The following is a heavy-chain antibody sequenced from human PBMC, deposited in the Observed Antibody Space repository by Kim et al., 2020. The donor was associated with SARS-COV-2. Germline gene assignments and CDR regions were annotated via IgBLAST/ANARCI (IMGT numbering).Heavy chain of an antibody. CDR1: GGSISSSNW. Sequence: SETLSLTCAVSGGSISSSNWWSWVRQPPGKRLEWVGEIYNSGSTNYNPSLKRRVTISVDKSKNQFSLKMTSVTAADTAVYYCARQPRDYVGGSYRSFFDYWGQGTLVTVSS. D-gene: IGHD3-16*02. CDR2: IYNSGST. V-gene: IGHV4-4*02. J-gene: IGHJ4*02. CDR3: ARQPRDYVGGSYRSFFDY.